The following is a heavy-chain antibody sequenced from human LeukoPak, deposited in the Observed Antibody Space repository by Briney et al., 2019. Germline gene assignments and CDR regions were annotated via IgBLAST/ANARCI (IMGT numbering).Heavy chain of an antibody. J-gene: IGHJ4*02. V-gene: IGHV4-59*01. Sequence: PSETLSLTCTVSGGSISSYYWSWIRQPPGKGLEWIGYIYYSGSTNYNPSLKSRVTISVDTSKNQFSLKLSSVTAADTAVYYCAGVKGPTVYYDFWSGIHYFDYWGQGTLVTVSS. CDR3: AGVKGPTVYYDFWSGIHYFDY. D-gene: IGHD3-3*01. CDR2: IYYSGST. CDR1: GGSISSYY.